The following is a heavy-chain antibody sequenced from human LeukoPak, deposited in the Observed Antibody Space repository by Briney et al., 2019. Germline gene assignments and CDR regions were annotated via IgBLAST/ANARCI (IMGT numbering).Heavy chain of an antibody. Sequence: GGSLRLSCAASGFTFSDSWMTWVRQAPGKGLEWVATIKFDGTEKQYVDSVKGRFSISRDNAEKSLFLQMQSLRPEDTAVYYCARGEHYSGRFDFWGQGTLVTVSS. D-gene: IGHD2-15*01. CDR1: GFTFSDSW. V-gene: IGHV3-7*01. CDR2: IKFDGTEK. J-gene: IGHJ4*02. CDR3: ARGEHYSGRFDF.